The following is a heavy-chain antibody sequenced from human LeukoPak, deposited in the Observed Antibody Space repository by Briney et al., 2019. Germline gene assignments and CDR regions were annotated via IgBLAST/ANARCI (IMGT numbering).Heavy chain of an antibody. CDR2: IKQDGSEK. V-gene: IGHV3-7*01. CDR1: GFTFSSYW. J-gene: IGHJ4*02. CDR3: VRDGDTSGYTN. D-gene: IGHD3-22*01. Sequence: GGSLRLSCAASGFTFSSYWMRWVRQAPGKGLEWVANIKQDGSEKYYVDSVKGRFTISRDNAKNSLYLQMNSLRAEDTAVYSCVRDGDTSGYTNWGQGTLVTVSS.